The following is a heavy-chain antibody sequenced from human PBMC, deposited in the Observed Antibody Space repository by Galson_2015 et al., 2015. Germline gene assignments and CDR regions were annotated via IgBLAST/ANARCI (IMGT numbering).Heavy chain of an antibody. V-gene: IGHV3-9*01. CDR2: ISRSSTGI. CDR1: GFTFDEYA. Sequence: SLRLSCAGSGFTFDEYAMHWVRQAPGKGLEWVSGISRSSTGICYAESVKGRFTISRDNARNSLYLQMNSLRAEDTALYYCAKGSTVSTIDGFVIRGQGTVVTVSS. CDR3: AKGSTVSTIDGFVI. D-gene: IGHD5/OR15-5a*01. J-gene: IGHJ3*01.